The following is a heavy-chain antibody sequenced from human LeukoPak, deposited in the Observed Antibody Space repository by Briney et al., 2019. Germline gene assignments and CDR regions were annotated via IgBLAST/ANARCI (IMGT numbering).Heavy chain of an antibody. CDR1: GFTFSSYG. J-gene: IGHJ3*02. CDR2: ISWNSGSI. Sequence: GGSLRLSCAASGFTFSSYGMHWVRQAPGKGLEWVAGISWNSGSIGYADSVKGRFTISRDNAKNSLYLQMNSLGAEDTAVYYCARVSVIVVVDDAFDIWGQGTMVTVSS. CDR3: ARVSVIVVVDDAFDI. V-gene: IGHV3-48*04. D-gene: IGHD3-22*01.